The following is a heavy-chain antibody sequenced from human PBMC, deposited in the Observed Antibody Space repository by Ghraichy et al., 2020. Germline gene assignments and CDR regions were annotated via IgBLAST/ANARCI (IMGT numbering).Heavy chain of an antibody. V-gene: IGHV3-23*01. CDR2: ISGSGSST. Sequence: GGSLRLSCAASGFTFGSFAMSWVRQAPGKGLEWVSAISGSGSSTYYADSVKGRFTISRDNSKNTLSLQMDSLRAEDTAVYYCAKGKGWVDSSGYYYDDCWGQGTLVTVSS. D-gene: IGHD3-22*01. J-gene: IGHJ4*02. CDR1: GFTFGSFA. CDR3: AKGKGWVDSSGYYYDDC.